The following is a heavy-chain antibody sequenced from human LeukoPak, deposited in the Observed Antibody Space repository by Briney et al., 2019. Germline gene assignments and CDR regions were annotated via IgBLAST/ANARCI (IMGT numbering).Heavy chain of an antibody. CDR1: GGTFSSYA. CDR2: IIPILGIA. D-gene: IGHD3-10*01. J-gene: IGHJ4*02. V-gene: IGHV1-69*04. CDR3: ATPYNYYGSGSYYKNYFDY. Sequence: SVKVSCKASGGTFSSYAISWVRQAPGQGLEWMGRIIPILGIANYAQKFQGRVTITADKSTSTAYMELSSLRSEDTAVYYCATPYNYYGSGSYYKNYFDYWGQGTLVTVSS.